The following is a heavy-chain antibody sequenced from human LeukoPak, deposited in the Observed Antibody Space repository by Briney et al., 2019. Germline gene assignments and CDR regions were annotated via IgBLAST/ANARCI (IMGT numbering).Heavy chain of an antibody. D-gene: IGHD3-10*02. CDR1: GGTFSSYA. V-gene: IGHV1-69*13. CDR3: ARDLIPLFGELSQLDY. J-gene: IGHJ4*02. Sequence: SVKVSCKASGGTFSSYAISWVRQAPGQGLEWMGGIIPIFGTANYAQKFQGRVTITADESTSTAYMELSSLRSEDTAVYYCARDLIPLFGELSQLDYWGQGTLVTVSS. CDR2: IIPIFGTA.